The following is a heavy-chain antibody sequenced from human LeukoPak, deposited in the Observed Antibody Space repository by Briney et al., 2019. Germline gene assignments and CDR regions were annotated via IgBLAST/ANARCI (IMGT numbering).Heavy chain of an antibody. CDR3: ARSMPQWLVQRGWFDP. CDR1: VYTFTGYY. D-gene: IGHD6-19*01. Sequence: ASVKVSCKSSVYTFTGYYMHWVRQDPGQGLEWMGWINPNRGGTNYAQKFQGRVTMTRDTSISTAYMEMSRLRSDDTAVYYCARSMPQWLVQRGWFDPWGQGTLVTVSS. CDR2: INPNRGGT. J-gene: IGHJ5*02. V-gene: IGHV1-2*02.